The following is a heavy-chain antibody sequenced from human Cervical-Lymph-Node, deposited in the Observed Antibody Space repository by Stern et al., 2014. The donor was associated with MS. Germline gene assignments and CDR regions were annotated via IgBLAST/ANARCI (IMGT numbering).Heavy chain of an antibody. CDR3: AHRQWQVGRGLDY. CDR2: IYWDDDK. J-gene: IGHJ4*02. Sequence: ESGPTLVKPTQTLTLTCTFSGFSLSTSQVGVGWIRQPPGKALEWLALIYWDDDKRYSPSLKNRLTITKDTSKNKVFLKMTNMDPVDTATYYCAHRQWQVGRGLDYWGQGMLVTVSS. D-gene: IGHD3-10*01. V-gene: IGHV2-5*02. CDR1: GFSLSTSQVG.